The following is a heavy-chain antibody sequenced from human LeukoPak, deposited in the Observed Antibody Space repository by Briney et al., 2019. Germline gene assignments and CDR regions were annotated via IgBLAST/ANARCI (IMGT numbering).Heavy chain of an antibody. Sequence: SETLSLTCTVSGGSISSYYWSWIRQPAGKGLEWIGRIYTSGSTNYNPSLKSRVTMSVDTSKNQFSLKLSSVTAADTAVYYCARGSYGSGSYYNVPDAFDIWGQGTMVTVSS. CDR2: IYTSGST. CDR1: GGSISSYY. J-gene: IGHJ3*02. V-gene: IGHV4-4*07. D-gene: IGHD3-10*01. CDR3: ARGSYGSGSYYNVPDAFDI.